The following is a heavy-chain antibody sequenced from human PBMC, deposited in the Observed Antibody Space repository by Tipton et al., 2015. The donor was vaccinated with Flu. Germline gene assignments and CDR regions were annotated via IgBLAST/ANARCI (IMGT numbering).Heavy chain of an antibody. CDR1: GGSITTSGYF. J-gene: IGHJ4*02. V-gene: IGHV4-39*07. CDR3: ARVIRMTMIRGIRDPYYFDF. D-gene: IGHD3-10*01. Sequence: TLSLTCTVSGGSITTSGYFWSWLRQPPGKGLEWIGSLYYSGGAHHNPSLTSRVAISGDTSNNHFSPKLTNVTAADTAVYFCARVIRMTMIRGIRDPYYFDFWGQGMLVTVSS. CDR2: LYYSGGA.